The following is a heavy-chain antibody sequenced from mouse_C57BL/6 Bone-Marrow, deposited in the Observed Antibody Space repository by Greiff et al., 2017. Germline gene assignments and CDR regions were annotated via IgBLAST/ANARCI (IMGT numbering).Heavy chain of an antibody. CDR2: ISGGGGNT. V-gene: IGHV5-9*01. D-gene: IGHD2-1*01. Sequence: DVMLVESGGGLVKPGGSLKLSCAASGFTFSSYTMSWVRQTPEKRLEWVATISGGGGNTYYPDSVKGRFTISRDNAKNTLYLQMSSLRSEDTALYYCARNYGNYAAFAYWGQGTLVTVSA. CDR3: ARNYGNYAAFAY. CDR1: GFTFSSYT. J-gene: IGHJ3*01.